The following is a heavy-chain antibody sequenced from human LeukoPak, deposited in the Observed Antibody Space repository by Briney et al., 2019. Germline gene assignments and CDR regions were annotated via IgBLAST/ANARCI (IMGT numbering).Heavy chain of an antibody. Sequence: ASVKVSCKASDYDFTSVGITWVRQAPGQGLEWMGWISPYNGDTRYVQKLQGRVTMTTDTSTSTAYMELRSLRFDDTAVYYCARAGSGSGWYFDYWGQGTLLTVSS. CDR2: ISPYNGDT. CDR3: ARAGSGSGWYFDY. V-gene: IGHV1-18*01. J-gene: IGHJ4*02. D-gene: IGHD6-19*01. CDR1: DYDFTSVG.